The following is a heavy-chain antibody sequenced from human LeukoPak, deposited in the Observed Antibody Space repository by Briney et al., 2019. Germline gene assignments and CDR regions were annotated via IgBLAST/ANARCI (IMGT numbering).Heavy chain of an antibody. CDR3: TTGYSGYDWVDY. D-gene: IGHD5-12*01. Sequence: GGSLRLSCAASGFTFSNAWMSWVRQAPGKGLEWVGRIKSKTDGGTTDYAAPVKGRFTISRDDSKNTLYLQMNSLKTEDTAVYYCTTGYSGYDWVDYWGQGTLVIVSS. V-gene: IGHV3-15*01. J-gene: IGHJ4*02. CDR1: GFTFSNAW. CDR2: IKSKTDGGTT.